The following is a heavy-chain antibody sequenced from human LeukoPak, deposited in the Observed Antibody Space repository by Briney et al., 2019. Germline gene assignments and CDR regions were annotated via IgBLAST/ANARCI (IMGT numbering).Heavy chain of an antibody. CDR1: GFTFSSYA. CDR3: AKDKGDYDRLFDY. CDR2: ISGSGGST. V-gene: IGHV3-23*01. D-gene: IGHD3-22*01. Sequence: GGSLRLSCAASGFTFSSYAMSWVRQAPGKELEWVSAISGSGGSTYYADSVKGRFTISRDNSKNTLYLQMNSLRAEDTAVYYCAKDKGDYDRLFDYWGQGTLVTVSS. J-gene: IGHJ4*02.